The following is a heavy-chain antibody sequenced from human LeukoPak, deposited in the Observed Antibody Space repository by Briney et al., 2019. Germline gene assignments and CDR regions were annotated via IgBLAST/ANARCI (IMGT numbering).Heavy chain of an antibody. J-gene: IGHJ3*02. V-gene: IGHV3-48*03. Sequence: GGSLRLSCAASGFTFSSYEMNWVRQAPGKGLEWISYISISGSIIYYADSVKGRFTISRDNAKNSLYLQMNSLRAEGTALYYCVKDMALSAQLWRRDAFDIWGQGTMVTVSS. CDR2: ISISGSII. D-gene: IGHD5-18*01. CDR3: VKDMALSAQLWRRDAFDI. CDR1: GFTFSSYE.